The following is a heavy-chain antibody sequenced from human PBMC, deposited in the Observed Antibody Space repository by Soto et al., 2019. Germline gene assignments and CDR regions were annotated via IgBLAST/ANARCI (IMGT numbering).Heavy chain of an antibody. CDR2: IRSRPDGGTT. CDR3: TTHXKPTGGVYYYAMDV. D-gene: IGHD1-26*01. V-gene: IGHV3-15*01. J-gene: IGHJ6*02. CDR1: GFDFNNAW. Sequence: PGGSLRLSCAASGFDFNNAWLSWLRQAPGKGLEWVGRIRSRPDGGTTDYAAPVKGRFTISRDDSKTTLYLRMNNLKPEDTAIYYCTTHXKPTGGVYYYAMDVWGQGTTXTVSS.